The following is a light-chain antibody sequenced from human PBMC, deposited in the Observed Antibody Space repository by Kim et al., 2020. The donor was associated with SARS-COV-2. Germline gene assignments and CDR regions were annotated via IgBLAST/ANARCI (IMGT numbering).Light chain of an antibody. Sequence: SLPAGQTATPACRANQSISGYFAWYQQKPGQAPRLFIVNASQRATGIPARFSGSWSGTDFTLTISSLEPEDFAVYYCQQLNNRPFTSGEGTKLEI. V-gene: IGKV3-11*01. J-gene: IGKJ2*01. CDR3: QQLNNRPFT. CDR2: NAS. CDR1: QSISGY.